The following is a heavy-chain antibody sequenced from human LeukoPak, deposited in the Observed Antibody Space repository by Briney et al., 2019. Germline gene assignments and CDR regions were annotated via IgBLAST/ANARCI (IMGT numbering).Heavy chain of an antibody. CDR3: ARAVSGSLYGDFDF. J-gene: IGHJ4*02. D-gene: IGHD1-26*01. Sequence: VASVKVSCKASGYSFVFFGVSWVRQAPGQGLEWMGWIDSHNGNTNYAEKFQDRVTMTTDTSTTTSYMELRSLRSDDTAVYYCARAVSGSLYGDFDFWGQGTLVTVSA. V-gene: IGHV1-18*01. CDR1: GYSFVFFG. CDR2: IDSHNGNT.